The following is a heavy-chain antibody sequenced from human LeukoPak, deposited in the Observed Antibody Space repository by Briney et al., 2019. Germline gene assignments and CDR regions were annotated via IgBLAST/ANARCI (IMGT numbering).Heavy chain of an antibody. CDR3: ARDCSGGSCRDAFDI. CDR2: INHSGST. Sequence: PSETLSLTCAVYGGSFSGYYWSWIRQPPGKGLEWIGEINHSGSTNYNPSLKTRVTISVDTSKNQFSLKLSSVTAADTAVYYCARDCSGGSCRDAFDIWGQGTMVTVSS. D-gene: IGHD2-15*01. J-gene: IGHJ3*02. V-gene: IGHV4-34*01. CDR1: GGSFSGYY.